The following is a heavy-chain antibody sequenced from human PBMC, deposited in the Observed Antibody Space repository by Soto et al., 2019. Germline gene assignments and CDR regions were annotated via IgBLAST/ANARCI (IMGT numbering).Heavy chain of an antibody. D-gene: IGHD2-21*01. CDR3: ARVYCGGDCRKGEWFYYYGMHV. J-gene: IGHJ6*02. Sequence: ASVKVSCKASGYKFVDYYIHWVRQAPGQGLEWMGIINPKGGDSRYAQKFQGRVIMTRDTFTSTVYMDLRSLTSEDTAVYYCARVYCGGDCRKGEWFYYYGMHVWGQGTTVTVSS. CDR2: INPKGGDS. CDR1: GYKFVDYY. V-gene: IGHV1-46*01.